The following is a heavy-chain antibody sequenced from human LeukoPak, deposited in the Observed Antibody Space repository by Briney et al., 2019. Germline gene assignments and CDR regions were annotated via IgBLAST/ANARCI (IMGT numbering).Heavy chain of an antibody. Sequence: PGGSLRLSCAASGFTFSTYSMNWVRQAPGKGLEWLSYISSSGTIYYADSVKGRFTISRDNANNSLYLQMNSLRAEDTAVYYCARVNCGGDCKSYFDSWGQGTLVTVSS. CDR3: ARVNCGGDCKSYFDS. CDR1: GFTFSTYS. CDR2: ISSSGTI. J-gene: IGHJ4*02. D-gene: IGHD2-21*02. V-gene: IGHV3-48*04.